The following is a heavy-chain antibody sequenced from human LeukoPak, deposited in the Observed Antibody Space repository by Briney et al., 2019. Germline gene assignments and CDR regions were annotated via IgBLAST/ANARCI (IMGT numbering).Heavy chain of an antibody. CDR1: GYTFINYA. D-gene: IGHD3-10*01. Sequence: ASVKVSCKSSGYTFINYAISWVRQAPGQGLEWMGWISAYNGYTNYAQKFQGRVTMTTDTSTSTAYMELRSLRSDDTAVYYCARRGSRYYYYYMDVWGKGTTVTISS. CDR3: ARRGSRYYYYYMDV. V-gene: IGHV1-18*01. J-gene: IGHJ6*03. CDR2: ISAYNGYT.